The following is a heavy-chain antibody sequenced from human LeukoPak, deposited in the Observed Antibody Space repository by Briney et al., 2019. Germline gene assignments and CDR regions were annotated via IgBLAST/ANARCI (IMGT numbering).Heavy chain of an antibody. D-gene: IGHD5-24*01. J-gene: IGHJ4*02. CDR1: GFTVSSNY. CDR3: ARVTVEMATLDY. V-gene: IGHV3-53*01. CDR2: IYSGGST. Sequence: GGSLILSCAASGFTVSSNYMSWVRQAPGKGLEWVSVIYSGGSTYYADSVKGRFTISRDNSKNPLYLQMNSLRAEDTAVYYCARVTVEMATLDYWGQGTVVTVSS.